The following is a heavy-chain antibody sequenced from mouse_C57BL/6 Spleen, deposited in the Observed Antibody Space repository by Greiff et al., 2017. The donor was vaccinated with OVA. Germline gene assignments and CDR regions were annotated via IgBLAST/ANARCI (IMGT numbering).Heavy chain of an antibody. V-gene: IGHV14-4*01. J-gene: IGHJ4*01. CDR3: TTVGNEAMDY. Sequence: VQLQQSGAELVRPGASVKLSCTASGFNIKDDYMHWVKQRPEQGLEWIGWIDPENGDTEYASKFQGKATITADTSSNTPYLQLSSLTSEDTAVYYCTTVGNEAMDYWGQGTSVTVSS. CDR2: IDPENGDT. D-gene: IGHD6-1*01. CDR1: GFNIKDDY.